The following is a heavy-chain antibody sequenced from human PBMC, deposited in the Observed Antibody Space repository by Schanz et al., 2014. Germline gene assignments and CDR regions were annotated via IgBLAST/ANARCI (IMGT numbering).Heavy chain of an antibody. CDR2: IGGSDGNT. CDR1: GYVFTAYY. CDR3: ARGPTLYSGHDYVDY. V-gene: IGHV1-18*04. Sequence: QGHLVQSGAEVKEPGASVQVSCKASGYVFTAYYMHWVRQAPGQGLEWMGWIGGSDGNTNFAQKFQGRVTMTTDTSTSTAYMELSSLRSEDTAVYYCARGPTLYSGHDYVDYWGQGTLVTVSS. J-gene: IGHJ4*02. D-gene: IGHD5-12*01.